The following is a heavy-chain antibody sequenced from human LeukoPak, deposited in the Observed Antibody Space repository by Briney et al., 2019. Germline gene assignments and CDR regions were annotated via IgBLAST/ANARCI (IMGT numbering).Heavy chain of an antibody. D-gene: IGHD5-24*01. Sequence: ASVKVSCKTSGYIFTPHHIHWMRQAPGQGLELLGWVSRANDPEYSQKFQGRVVITRDASATTSYLELNSLRSEDTAIYYSAMSVEMPPIPSFDYWGQGTLVTVSS. J-gene: IGHJ4*02. V-gene: IGHV1-3*01. CDR2: VSRANDP. CDR3: AMSVEMPPIPSFDY. CDR1: GYIFTPHH.